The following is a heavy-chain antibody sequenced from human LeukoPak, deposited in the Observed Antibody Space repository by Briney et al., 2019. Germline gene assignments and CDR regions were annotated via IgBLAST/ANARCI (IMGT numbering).Heavy chain of an antibody. V-gene: IGHV3-7*01. CDR3: ARDLWFGEFPYYFDQ. CDR2: IKHDGSDK. D-gene: IGHD3-10*01. CDR1: GGFISGYY. J-gene: IGHJ4*02. Sequence: PSETLSLTCTVSGGFISGYYWSWVRQAPGKGLEWVANIKHDGSDKYYVDSVKGRFTISRDNAKNSLYLQMNSLRAEDTAMYYCARDLWFGEFPYYFDQWGQGTLVTVSS.